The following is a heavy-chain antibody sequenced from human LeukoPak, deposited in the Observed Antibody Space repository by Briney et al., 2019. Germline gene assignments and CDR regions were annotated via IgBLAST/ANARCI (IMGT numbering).Heavy chain of an antibody. CDR1: GFTFSSYA. CDR2: ISYDGSNK. CDR3: ARYDCSSTSCYGMDV. V-gene: IGHV3-30-3*01. D-gene: IGHD2-2*01. Sequence: PGRSLRLSCAASGFTFSSYAMHWVRQAPGKGLEWVAVISYDGSNKYYADSVKGRFTISRDNSKNTLYLQINSLRAEDTAVYYCARYDCSSTSCYGMDVWGQGTTVTVSS. J-gene: IGHJ6*02.